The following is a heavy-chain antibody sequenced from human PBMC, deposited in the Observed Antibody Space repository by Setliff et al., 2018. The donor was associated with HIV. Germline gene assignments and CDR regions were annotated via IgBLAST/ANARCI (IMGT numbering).Heavy chain of an antibody. CDR2: INHSGTT. V-gene: IGHV4-34*01. CDR1: GGSFSGYY. J-gene: IGHJ4*02. CDR3: ARLGRNSNPSGTLN. D-gene: IGHD1-7*01. Sequence: SETLSLTCAVYGGSFSGYYWSWIRQPAGKGLEWIGEINHSGTTDYNPSLKSRVTISVDTSKNQFSLKLSSVTAADTAVYYCARLGRNSNPSGTLNWGQGTLVTVSS.